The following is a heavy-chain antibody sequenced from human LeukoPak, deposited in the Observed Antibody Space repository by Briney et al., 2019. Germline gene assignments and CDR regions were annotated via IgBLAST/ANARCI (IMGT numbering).Heavy chain of an antibody. Sequence: GSLRLSCAASGFTFRSFAMKWVPQAPGKGLELVSTISVSGRRTYYADSVRGRFTVSRENSKNTLFLQMDGLRAEDTAVFYCAISLRGGYNSGHGDYWGPGTLVTVSS. CDR3: AISLRGGYNSGHGDY. CDR1: GFTFRSFA. CDR2: ISVSGRRT. J-gene: IGHJ4*02. V-gene: IGHV3-23*01. D-gene: IGHD5-18*01.